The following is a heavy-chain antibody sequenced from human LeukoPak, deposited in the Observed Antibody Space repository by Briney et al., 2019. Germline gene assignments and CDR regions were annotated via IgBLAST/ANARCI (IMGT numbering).Heavy chain of an antibody. D-gene: IGHD3-3*01. CDR2: IYYSGST. CDR3: ARVRFLEWLISTYYMDV. J-gene: IGHJ6*03. V-gene: IGHV4-59*01. CDR1: GFTFSNAW. Sequence: GSLRLSCAASGFTFSNAWMSWVRQAPGRGLEWIGYIYYSGSTNYSPSLKSRVTISVDTSKNQFSLKLSSVTAADTAVYYCARVRFLEWLISTYYMDVWGKGTTVTVSS.